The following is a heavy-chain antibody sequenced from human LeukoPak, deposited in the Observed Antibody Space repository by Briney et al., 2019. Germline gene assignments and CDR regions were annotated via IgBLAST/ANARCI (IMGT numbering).Heavy chain of an antibody. Sequence: GRSLRLSCAASGFTFNNYAMHWVRQAPGKGLEWVSAISGSGGSTYYADSVKGRFTISRDNSKNTLYLQMNSLRAVDTAVYYCARAITMIVVVTGFDYWGQGTLVTVSS. CDR1: GFTFNNYA. CDR2: ISGSGGST. V-gene: IGHV3-23*01. J-gene: IGHJ4*02. D-gene: IGHD3-22*01. CDR3: ARAITMIVVVTGFDY.